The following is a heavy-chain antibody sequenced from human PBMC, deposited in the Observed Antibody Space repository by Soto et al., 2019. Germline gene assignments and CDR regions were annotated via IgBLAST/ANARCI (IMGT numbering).Heavy chain of an antibody. CDR2: IIPMFATA. V-gene: IGHV1-69*01. CDR3: SISDAYGRGAY. D-gene: IGHD4-17*01. Sequence: QVQLVQSGAEVRKPGSSVKVSCRASGGTFSSYTISWVRQAPGQGLEWMGGIIPMFATADYAQKFQGRLTITADESTSTAYMQLSSLRSEDTAVYYCSISDAYGRGAYWGQGTLVTVSS. J-gene: IGHJ4*02. CDR1: GGTFSSYT.